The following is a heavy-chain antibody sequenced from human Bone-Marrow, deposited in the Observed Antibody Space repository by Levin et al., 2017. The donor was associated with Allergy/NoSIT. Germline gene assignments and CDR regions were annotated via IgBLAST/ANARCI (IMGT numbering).Heavy chain of an antibody. V-gene: IGHV1-2*02. J-gene: IGHJ4*02. CDR2: INPNSGGT. CDR1: GYTFTGYY. CDR3: ARAFVGYSYGPVDY. D-gene: IGHD5-18*01. Sequence: GESLKISCKASGYTFTGYYMHWVRQAPGQGLEWMGWINPNSGGTNYAQKFQGRVTMTRDTSISTAYMELSRLRSDDTAVYYCARAFVGYSYGPVDYWGQGTLVTVSS.